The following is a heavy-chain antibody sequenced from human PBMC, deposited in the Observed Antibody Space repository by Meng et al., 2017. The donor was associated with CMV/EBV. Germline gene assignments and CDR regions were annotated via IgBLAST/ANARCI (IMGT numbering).Heavy chain of an antibody. D-gene: IGHD6-13*01. CDR2: ISYDGSNK. J-gene: IGHJ3*02. CDR1: GFTFSSYA. CDR3: ASGVAAGPDAANAFDI. V-gene: IGHV3-30*04. Sequence: GGALRLSCAASGFTFSSYAMHWVRQAPGEGLEWVAVISYDGSNKYYANSVKGRFTISRDNSKNTLYLQMNSLRAEDTAVYYCASGVAAGPDAANAFDIWGQGTMVTVSS.